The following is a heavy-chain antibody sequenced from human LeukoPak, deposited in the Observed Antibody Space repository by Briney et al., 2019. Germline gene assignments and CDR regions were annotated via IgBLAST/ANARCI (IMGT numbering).Heavy chain of an antibody. CDR3: ATDGQPGVWYDAFDI. J-gene: IGHJ3*02. Sequence: ASVKVSCKASGYTFTSYWIQWVRQAPGQGLEWMGLINPDGGSTAYAQKFQGRVTMTEDTSTDTAYMELSSLRSEDTAVYYCATDGQPGVWYDAFDIWGQGTMVTVSS. D-gene: IGHD2-15*01. CDR1: GYTFTSYW. V-gene: IGHV1-46*01. CDR2: INPDGGST.